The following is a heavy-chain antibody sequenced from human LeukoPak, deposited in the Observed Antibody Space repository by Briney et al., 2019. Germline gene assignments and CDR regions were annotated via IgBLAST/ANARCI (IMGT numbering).Heavy chain of an antibody. V-gene: IGHV1-8*01. CDR1: GYPFSSYD. CDR3: ARMVLGYCSSTTCSNRQVVAFDV. D-gene: IGHD2-15*01. CDR2: MNPNNGDT. J-gene: IGHJ3*01. Sequence: ASVKVSCMASGYPFSSYDINWVRQAPGQGLEWMGWMNPNNGDTGYAQKFQGRVSMTMNTSISTAYMELSSLTSEDTAVYYCARMVLGYCSSTTCSNRQVVAFDVWGQGPLVTVSS.